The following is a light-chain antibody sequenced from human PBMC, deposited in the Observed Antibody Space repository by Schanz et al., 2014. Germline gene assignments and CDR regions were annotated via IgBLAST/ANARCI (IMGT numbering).Light chain of an antibody. Sequence: AVVTQEPSLTVSPGGTVTLTCGSSTGTVTSGHYPYWFQQPPCPSPLPLIYDTSTNPSWTPARFSGSLLGGKAALTLSGAQPEDEADYYCLLSHSGAWVFGGGTKLTVL. CDR1: TGTVTSGHY. V-gene: IGLV7-46*01. J-gene: IGLJ3*02. CDR2: DTS. CDR3: LLSHSGAWV.